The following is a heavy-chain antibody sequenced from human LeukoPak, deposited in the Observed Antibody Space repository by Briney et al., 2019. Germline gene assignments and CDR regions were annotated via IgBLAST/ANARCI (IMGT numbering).Heavy chain of an antibody. CDR2: ISAYNGNT. D-gene: IGHD3-3*01. CDR1: GYTFTSYG. J-gene: IGHJ3*02. Sequence: ASVKVSCKASGYTFTSYGISWVRQAPGQGLEWMGWISAYNGNTNYAQKLQGRVTMTTDTSTSTAYMELRSLRSDDTAVYYCARVQQGGYDFWSGFFPPDIEACDIRGQRALVTVSS. CDR3: ARVQQGGYDFWSGFFPPDIEACDI. V-gene: IGHV1-18*01.